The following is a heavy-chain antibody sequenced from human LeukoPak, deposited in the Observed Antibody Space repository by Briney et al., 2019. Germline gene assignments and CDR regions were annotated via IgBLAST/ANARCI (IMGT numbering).Heavy chain of an antibody. V-gene: IGHV3-30*04. J-gene: IGHJ5*02. CDR2: ISYDGSNK. Sequence: PGGSLRLSCAASGFTFSNFAFHWVRQAPGKGLEWLALISYDGSNKYYADSVKGRFTVSRDNSKNTLSLQVNSLRAEDTAVYYCARGAAGSYSWFDPWGPGTLVTVSS. CDR1: GFTFSNFA. D-gene: IGHD3-10*01. CDR3: ARGAAGSYSWFDP.